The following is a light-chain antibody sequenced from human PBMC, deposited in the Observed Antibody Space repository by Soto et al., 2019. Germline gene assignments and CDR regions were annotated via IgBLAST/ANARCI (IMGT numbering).Light chain of an antibody. V-gene: IGKV1-8*01. J-gene: IGKJ4*01. Sequence: AIRMTQSPSSLSASTGDRVTITCRASQGISSYLAWYQQKPGKAPKLLIYAASTLQSGVPSRFSGSGSGTDFTLTISCLQSEDFATYYCQKYYSYSLTFGGGTKVEIK. CDR2: AAS. CDR3: QKYYSYSLT. CDR1: QGISSY.